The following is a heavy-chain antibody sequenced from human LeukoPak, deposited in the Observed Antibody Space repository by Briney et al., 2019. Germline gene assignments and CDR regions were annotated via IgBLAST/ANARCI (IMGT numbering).Heavy chain of an antibody. V-gene: IGHV3-30-3*01. CDR1: GFIFSSYA. D-gene: IGHD3-16*02. J-gene: IGHJ4*02. CDR2: ISYDGSNK. CDR3: ARGPPNMITFGGVIVD. Sequence: GGSLRLSCAASGFIFSSYAMHWVRQAPGKGLEWVAVISYDGSNKYYADSVKGRFTISRDNSKNTLYLQMNSLRAEDTAVYYCARGPPNMITFGGVIVDWGQGTLVTVSS.